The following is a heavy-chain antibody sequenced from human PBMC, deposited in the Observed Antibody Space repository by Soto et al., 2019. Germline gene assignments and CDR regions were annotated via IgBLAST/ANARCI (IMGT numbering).Heavy chain of an antibody. Sequence: GGSLRLSCAASGFTFSNAGMSWVRQAPGKGLEWVGRIKSKTEGGTTDYAAPVKGRFTISRDDSKNTLYLQMNSVKTEDTAVYYCTTKTARGGYWGQGTLVTVSS. D-gene: IGHD2-21*02. J-gene: IGHJ4*02. CDR3: TTKTARGGY. CDR1: GFTFSNAG. CDR2: IKSKTEGGTT. V-gene: IGHV3-15*01.